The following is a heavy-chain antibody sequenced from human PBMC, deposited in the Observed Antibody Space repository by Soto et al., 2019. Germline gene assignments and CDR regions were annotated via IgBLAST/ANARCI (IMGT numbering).Heavy chain of an antibody. Sequence: PSETLSLTCTVSGGSISSSSYYWGWIRQPPGKGLEWIGSIYYSGSTYYNPSLKSRVTVSVDTSKNQFSLKLSSVTAADTAVYYCARRGWGYCSSTSCPGGFDPWGQGTLVTVS. V-gene: IGHV4-39*01. J-gene: IGHJ5*02. D-gene: IGHD2-2*01. CDR3: ARRGWGYCSSTSCPGGFDP. CDR1: GGSISSSSYY. CDR2: IYYSGST.